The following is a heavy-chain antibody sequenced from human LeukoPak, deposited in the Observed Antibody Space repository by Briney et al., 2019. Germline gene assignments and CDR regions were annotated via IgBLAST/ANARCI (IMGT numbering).Heavy chain of an antibody. J-gene: IGHJ4*02. V-gene: IGHV3-15*01. CDR2: VKGKSDGGTI. D-gene: IGHD3-3*01. CDR1: GFTFTNAW. Sequence: PGGSLRLSCAASGFTFTNAWMSWVRQAPGKGLEWVGRVKGKSDGGTIDYAAPVKGRFTISRDDSKTMVSLQVNSLESGDTAVYYCTTDRAISGLPIFGYWGQGTPVTVSS. CDR3: TTDRAISGLPIFGY.